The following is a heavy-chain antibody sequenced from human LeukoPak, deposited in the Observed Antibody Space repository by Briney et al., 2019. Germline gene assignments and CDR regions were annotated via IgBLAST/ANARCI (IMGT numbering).Heavy chain of an antibody. CDR3: AREDYYGSGNYVAWGGPFDV. Sequence: QPGGSLRLSCAASGFPFSSYWMTWVRQAPGKGLEWVANVKQDGGEKYYVDSVRGRFTISRDNAKSSVYLQMNSLRAEDTAAYYCAREDYYGSGNYVAWGGPFDVWGQGTTVTVSS. J-gene: IGHJ3*01. D-gene: IGHD3-10*01. V-gene: IGHV3-7*01. CDR1: GFPFSSYW. CDR2: VKQDGGEK.